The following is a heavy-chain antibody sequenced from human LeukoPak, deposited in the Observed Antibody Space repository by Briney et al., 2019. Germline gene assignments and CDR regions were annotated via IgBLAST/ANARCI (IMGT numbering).Heavy chain of an antibody. Sequence: GGSLRLSCAASGFTFSSYAMSWVRQAPGKGLEWVSAISGSGGSTYYADSVKGRFTISRDNSKSTLYLQMNSLRAEDTAVYYCAKGGYSGYVGWDYFDYWGQGTLVTVSS. CDR3: AKGGYSGYVGWDYFDY. CDR1: GFTFSSYA. J-gene: IGHJ4*02. CDR2: ISGSGGST. V-gene: IGHV3-23*01. D-gene: IGHD5-12*01.